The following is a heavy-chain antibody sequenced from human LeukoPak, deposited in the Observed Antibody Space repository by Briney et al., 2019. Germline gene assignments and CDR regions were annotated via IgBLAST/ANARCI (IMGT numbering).Heavy chain of an antibody. D-gene: IGHD5-24*01. Sequence: SETRSLTCTVSGGSISSYYWSWIRQPPGKGLEWIGYIYYSGSTNYNPSLKSRVTISVDTSKNQFSLKLSSVTAADTAVYYCAAERDGYYNTLGYWGQGTLVTVSS. J-gene: IGHJ4*02. V-gene: IGHV4-59*08. CDR3: AAERDGYYNTLGY. CDR2: IYYSGST. CDR1: GGSISSYY.